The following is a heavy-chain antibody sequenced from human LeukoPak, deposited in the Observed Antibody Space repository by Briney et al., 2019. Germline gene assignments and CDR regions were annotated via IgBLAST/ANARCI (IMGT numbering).Heavy chain of an antibody. J-gene: IGHJ4*02. CDR1: GFTFSTYG. CDR2: ISGSGGST. V-gene: IGHV3-23*01. D-gene: IGHD1-26*01. Sequence: GGSLRLSCVASGFTFSTYGMSWVRQAPGKGLEWVSAISGSGGSTYYADSVKGRFTISRDNAKNSLYLQMNSLRAEDTAVYYCARGPSGGSYLENDYWGQGTLVTVSS. CDR3: ARGPSGGSYLENDY.